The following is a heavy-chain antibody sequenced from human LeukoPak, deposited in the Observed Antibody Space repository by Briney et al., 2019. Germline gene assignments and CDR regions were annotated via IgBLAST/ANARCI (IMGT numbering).Heavy chain of an antibody. CDR3: ARCSRSSSDCYSGFDA. CDR1: GFTFSSYS. J-gene: IGHJ3*01. CDR2: INNWNGGST. D-gene: IGHD2-2*02. V-gene: IGHV3-20*04. Sequence: RTGGSLRLSCAASGFTFSSYSMNWVRQAAGKGLEWVSAINNWNGGSTGYAVSVRGRFTVSRDNAKNSLYLQMNSLRAEDTALYYYARCSRSSSDCYSGFDAWGQGTVVTVSS.